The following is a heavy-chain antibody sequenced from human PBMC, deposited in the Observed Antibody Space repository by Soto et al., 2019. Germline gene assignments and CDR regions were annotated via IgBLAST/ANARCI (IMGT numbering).Heavy chain of an antibody. J-gene: IGHJ4*02. V-gene: IGHV4-34*01. CDR1: GASFRDYY. D-gene: IGHD3-16*02. CDR2: INHGGST. Sequence: SETLSLTCAVYGASFRDYYWRWIRQPPGKGLEWIGEINHGGSTNYKPSLKSRVTISLDTSKNQFSLKLSSVSAADTAVYYCARGGGGNDYVWGSYRPFDFWGQGTLVTVSS. CDR3: ARGGGGNDYVWGSYRPFDF.